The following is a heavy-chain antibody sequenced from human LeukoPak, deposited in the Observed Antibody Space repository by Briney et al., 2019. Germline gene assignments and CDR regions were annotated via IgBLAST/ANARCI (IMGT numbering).Heavy chain of an antibody. Sequence: GASVKVSCKASGYTFTSYYMHWVRQAPGQGLEWMGIINPSGGSTSYAQKFQGRVTMTRDMSTSTVYMELSSLRSEDTAVYYCASAPSEARYYYYYMDVWGKGTTVTVSS. V-gene: IGHV1-46*01. CDR2: INPSGGST. J-gene: IGHJ6*03. D-gene: IGHD6-6*01. CDR3: ASAPSEARYYYYYMDV. CDR1: GYTFTSYY.